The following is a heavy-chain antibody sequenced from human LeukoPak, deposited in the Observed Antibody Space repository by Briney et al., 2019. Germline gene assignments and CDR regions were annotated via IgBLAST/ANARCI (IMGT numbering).Heavy chain of an antibody. V-gene: IGHV3-21*01. CDR1: GFTFSSCG. CDR3: ATYMSSDY. CDR2: IGPTGTDR. D-gene: IGHD1-26*01. J-gene: IGHJ4*02. Sequence: GGSLRLSCAASGFTFSSCGFNWVRQAPGKGLEWVSSIGPTGTDRYYADSVRGRFTISRDNAKNSMYLQMDSLRDEDTAVYYCATYMSSDYWGQGTLVTVSS.